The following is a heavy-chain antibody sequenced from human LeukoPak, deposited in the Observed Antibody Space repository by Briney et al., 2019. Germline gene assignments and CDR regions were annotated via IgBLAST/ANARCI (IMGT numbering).Heavy chain of an antibody. Sequence: SETLSLTCTVSGVSISSSSYYWGWIRQPPGKGLEWIGSIYYSGSTNYNPSLKSRVTISVDTSNNQFSLKPSSVTAADTAVYYCASPYCSGGSCYPQLGYYIDYWGQGTLVTVSS. V-gene: IGHV4-39*01. CDR2: IYYSGST. CDR1: GVSISSSSYY. CDR3: ASPYCSGGSCYPQLGYYIDY. J-gene: IGHJ4*02. D-gene: IGHD2-15*01.